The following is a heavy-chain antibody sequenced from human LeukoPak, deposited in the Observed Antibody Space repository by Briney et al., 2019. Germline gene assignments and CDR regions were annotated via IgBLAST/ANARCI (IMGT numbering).Heavy chain of an antibody. Sequence: PSETLSLTCTVSGGSIRGYYWSWIRQPPGKGLEWIGYIYYSGSTNYNPSLKSRVTISVDTSKNQFSLKLSAVTAADTAAYYCARHEFDSGSLPYFDYWGQGIQVTVSS. CDR3: ARHEFDSGSLPYFDY. J-gene: IGHJ4*02. CDR1: GGSIRGYY. D-gene: IGHD3-10*01. V-gene: IGHV4-59*08. CDR2: IYYSGST.